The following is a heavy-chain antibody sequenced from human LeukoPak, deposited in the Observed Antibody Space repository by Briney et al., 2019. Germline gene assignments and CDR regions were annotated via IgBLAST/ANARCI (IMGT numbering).Heavy chain of an antibody. J-gene: IGHJ4*02. V-gene: IGHV4-39*01. CDR2: IYYSGST. CDR3: AKGHYFDY. CDR1: GGSISSSSYY. Sequence: SETLSLTCTVSGGSISSSSYYWGWIRQPPGKGLEWIGSIYYSGSTCYNPSLKSRVTISVDTSKNQFSLKLSSVTAADTAVYYCAKGHYFDYWGQGTLVTVSS.